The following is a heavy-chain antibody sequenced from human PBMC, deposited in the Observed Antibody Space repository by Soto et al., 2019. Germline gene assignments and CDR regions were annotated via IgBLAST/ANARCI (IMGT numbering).Heavy chain of an antibody. CDR1: GFTFSSYA. Sequence: GGSLRLSCAASGFTFSSYAMSWVRQAPGKGLEWVSAISGSGGSTYYADSVKGRFTISRDNSKNTLYLQMNSLRAEDTAVYYCAKRSPEPNYGDYALDYWGQGTLVTVSS. J-gene: IGHJ4*02. D-gene: IGHD4-17*01. CDR3: AKRSPEPNYGDYALDY. V-gene: IGHV3-23*01. CDR2: ISGSGGST.